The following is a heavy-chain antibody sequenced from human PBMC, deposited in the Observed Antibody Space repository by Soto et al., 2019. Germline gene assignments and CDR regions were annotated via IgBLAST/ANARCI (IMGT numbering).Heavy chain of an antibody. CDR1: GGSISSYY. CDR3: ARFPQFGIDYYYYGMDV. CDR2: IYYSGST. Sequence: PSDTLSLTCTVSGGSISSYYLSWIRQPPGKGLEWIGYIYYSGSTNYNPSLKSRVTISVDTSKNQFSLKLSSVTAADTAVYYCARFPQFGIDYYYYGMDVWGQGTTVTVSS. D-gene: IGHD3-16*01. J-gene: IGHJ6*02. V-gene: IGHV4-59*01.